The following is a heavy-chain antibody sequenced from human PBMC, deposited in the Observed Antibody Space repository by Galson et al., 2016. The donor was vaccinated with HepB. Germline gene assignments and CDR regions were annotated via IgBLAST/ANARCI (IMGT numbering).Heavy chain of an antibody. J-gene: IGHJ5*02. V-gene: IGHV4-31*03. CDR3: ARVGLRSRWFDP. CDR2: NYYTGST. Sequence: TLSLTCTVSGGSISNGGYYWRWIRQHPGKGLEWIGHNYYTGSTYYNPSLKSRVKISLATSKNQVSLNLNSVTAADTAVYYCARVGLRSRWFDPWGQGTLVTVSS. CDR1: GGSISNGGYY. D-gene: IGHD5/OR15-5a*01.